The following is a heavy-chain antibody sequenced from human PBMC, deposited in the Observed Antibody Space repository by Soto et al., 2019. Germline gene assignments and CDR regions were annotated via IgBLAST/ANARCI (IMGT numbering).Heavy chain of an antibody. Sequence: GGSLRLSCAASGFTFSNAWMSWVRQAPGKGLEWVGRIKSKTDGGKTEYAAPGKGRFTISRDDSKNTLYLQMNSLKTEDTAVYYCTTDQSSSNWNIWGQGTLVTVSS. CDR3: TTDQSSSNWNI. V-gene: IGHV3-15*01. J-gene: IGHJ4*02. D-gene: IGHD1-20*01. CDR1: GFTFSNAW. CDR2: IKSKTDGGKT.